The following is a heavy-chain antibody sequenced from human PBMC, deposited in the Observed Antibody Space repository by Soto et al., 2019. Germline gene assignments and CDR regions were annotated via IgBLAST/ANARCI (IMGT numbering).Heavy chain of an antibody. V-gene: IGHV4-34*01. CDR3: ARPPGYYYYYGMDV. J-gene: IGHJ6*02. Sequence: SVTLSLTCAVYGGSCSGYYWSWIRQPPGKGLEWIGEINHSGSTNYNPSLKSRVTISVDTSKNQFSLKLSSVTAADTAVYYCARPPGYYYYYGMDVWGQGTTVTVSS. CDR1: GGSCSGYY. CDR2: INHSGST.